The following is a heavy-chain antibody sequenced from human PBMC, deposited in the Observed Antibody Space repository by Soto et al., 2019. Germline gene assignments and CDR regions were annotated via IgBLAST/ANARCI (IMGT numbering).Heavy chain of an antibody. CDR1: GGSFSGYY. V-gene: IGHV4-34*01. CDR2: INHSGST. D-gene: IGHD3-10*01. Sequence: QVQLQQWGAGLLKPSETLSLTCAVYGGSFSGYYWSWIRQPPGKGLEWIGEINHSGSTNYNPSLKSQVTISVDTSKNQFSLKLSSVTAADTAVYYCARARITMVRGDPRGGYFQHWGQGTLVTVSS. CDR3: ARARITMVRGDPRGGYFQH. J-gene: IGHJ1*01.